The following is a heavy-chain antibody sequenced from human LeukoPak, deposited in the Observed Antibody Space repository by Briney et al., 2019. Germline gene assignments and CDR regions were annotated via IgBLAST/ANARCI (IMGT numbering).Heavy chain of an antibody. J-gene: IGHJ4*02. CDR3: ARGSTMVRGVIDY. CDR1: DDSISDYY. V-gene: IGHV4-59*12. CDR2: FHNSGTS. D-gene: IGHD3-10*01. Sequence: SETLSLTCTVSDDSISDYYRGWIRQPPGKGLEWIGYFHNSGTSTYNPSLKSRVTISADTSKNQFSLKLSSVTAADTAVYYCARGSTMVRGVIDYWGQGTLVTVSS.